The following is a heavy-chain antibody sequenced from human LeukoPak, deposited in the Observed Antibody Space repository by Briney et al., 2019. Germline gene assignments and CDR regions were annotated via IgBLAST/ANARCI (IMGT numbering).Heavy chain of an antibody. CDR2: IKGDGREI. CDR3: ARSAGWRSYVNY. J-gene: IGHJ4*02. V-gene: IGHV3-7*01. Sequence: PGGSLRLPCHASELTFRSCWMSWVRQAPGKGLEWVANIKGDGREIYYMDSVKGRFTISRDNGKNSLYLQMNSLRAEDTAVYYCARSAGWRSYVNYWGQGTLVTVSS. D-gene: IGHD3-16*01. CDR1: ELTFRSCW.